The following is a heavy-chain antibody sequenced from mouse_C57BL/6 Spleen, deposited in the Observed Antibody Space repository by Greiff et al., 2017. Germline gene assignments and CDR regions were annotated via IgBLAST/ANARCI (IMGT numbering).Heavy chain of an antibody. Sequence: QVQLQQPGPELVKPGASAKISCKASGYAFSSSWMNWVKQRPGKGLEWIGRIYPGDGDTNYNGKFKGKATLTADQSSSTASMQLNIQTSEDSAVYFCARERGTTGGANYFDYWGQGTTLTVSS. CDR1: GYAFSSSW. CDR2: IYPGDGDT. J-gene: IGHJ2*01. D-gene: IGHD1-1*01. CDR3: ARERGTTGGANYFDY. V-gene: IGHV1-82*01.